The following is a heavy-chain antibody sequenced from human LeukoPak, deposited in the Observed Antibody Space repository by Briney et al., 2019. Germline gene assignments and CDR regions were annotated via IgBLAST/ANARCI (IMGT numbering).Heavy chain of an antibody. J-gene: IGHJ4*02. CDR1: GYTFTSYG. V-gene: IGHV1-18*01. D-gene: IGHD5-18*01. Sequence: ASVKVSCKASGYTFTSYGISWVRQAPGQGLEWMGWISAYNGNTNYAQKLQGRVTMTTDTSTSTAYMELRSLRSDDTAVYYCAKDVRLVTTRPWLWLPDYWGQGTLVTVSS. CDR3: AKDVRLVTTRPWLWLPDY. CDR2: ISAYNGNT.